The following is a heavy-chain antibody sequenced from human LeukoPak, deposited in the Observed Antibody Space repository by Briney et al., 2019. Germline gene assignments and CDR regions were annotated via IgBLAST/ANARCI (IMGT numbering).Heavy chain of an antibody. J-gene: IGHJ3*02. CDR3: ERLMTTVGNGAFDI. CDR1: GGSISSSSYY. V-gene: IGHV4-39*07. Sequence: PSETLSLTCTVSGGSISSSSYYWGWIRQPPGKGLEWIGSIYYSGSTYYNPSLKSRVTILIDTSKNQFSLKLSSVTAADTAVYYCERLMTTVGNGAFDIWGQGTMVTVSS. CDR2: IYYSGST. D-gene: IGHD4-23*01.